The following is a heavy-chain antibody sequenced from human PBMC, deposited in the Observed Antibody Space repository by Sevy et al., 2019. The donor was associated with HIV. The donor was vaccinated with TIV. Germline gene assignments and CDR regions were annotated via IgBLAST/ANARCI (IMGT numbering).Heavy chain of an antibody. CDR1: GFTFNRYW. Sequence: GGSLRLSCTASGFTFNRYWMSWVRQTPGKELEWVANVKQDGSEQYYVNSLKGRFTISRDNAKNSLYLQMNSLRAEDKAVYYCASLREKKLVIIPSFAFDMWGQGTLVTVSS. J-gene: IGHJ3*02. CDR3: ASLREKKLVIIPSFAFDM. D-gene: IGHD3-3*01. V-gene: IGHV3-7*01. CDR2: VKQDGSEQ.